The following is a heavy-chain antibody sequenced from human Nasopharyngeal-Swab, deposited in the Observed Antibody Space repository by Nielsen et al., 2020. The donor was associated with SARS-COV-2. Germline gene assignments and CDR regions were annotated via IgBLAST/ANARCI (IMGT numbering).Heavy chain of an antibody. CDR1: GFTFSSYA. V-gene: IGHV3-48*04. J-gene: IGHJ4*02. Sequence: GGSLRLSCAASGFTFSSYAMIWVRQAPGKGLEWLSYISVSSLTTYYADSVKGRFTISRDNAKNTLYLQINSLRVEDTAVYYCARWRGSTTWYFDYWGQGTLVTVSS. CDR2: ISVSSLTT. D-gene: IGHD2-2*01. CDR3: ARWRGSTTWYFDY.